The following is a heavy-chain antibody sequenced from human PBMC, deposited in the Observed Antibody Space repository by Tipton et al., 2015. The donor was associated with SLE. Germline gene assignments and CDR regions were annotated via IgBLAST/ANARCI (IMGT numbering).Heavy chain of an antibody. CDR1: GGSFSDYY. D-gene: IGHD6-13*01. CDR2: INHSGST. CDR3: ARDKPSSSCLDY. Sequence: TLSLTCAVYGGSFSDYYWSWIRQPPGKGLEWIGEINHSGSTNDNPSLKSRVTISVDTSKNQFSLKLSSVTAADTAVYYCARDKPSSSCLDYWGQGTLVTVSS. V-gene: IGHV4-34*01. J-gene: IGHJ4*02.